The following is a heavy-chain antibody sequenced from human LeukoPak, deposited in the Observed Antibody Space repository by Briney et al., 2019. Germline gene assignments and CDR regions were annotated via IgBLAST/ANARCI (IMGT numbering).Heavy chain of an antibody. CDR2: INHSGST. J-gene: IGHJ5*02. D-gene: IGHD6-13*01. V-gene: IGHV4-34*01. Sequence: PSETLSLTCAVYGGSFSGYYWSWIRQPPGKGLEWIGEINHSGSTNYNPSLKSRVTISVDTSKNQFSLKLSSVTAADTAVYYCARVKGRVRIAAAGNNWFDPWGQGTLVTVSS. CDR3: ARVKGRVRIAAAGNNWFDP. CDR1: GGSFSGYY.